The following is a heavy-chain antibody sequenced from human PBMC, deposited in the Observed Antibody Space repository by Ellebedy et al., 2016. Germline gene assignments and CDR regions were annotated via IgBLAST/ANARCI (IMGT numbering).Heavy chain of an antibody. CDR2: IYYSGST. V-gene: IGHV4-39*07. CDR1: GGSISSSSYY. CDR3: ARELHVGGSYVRRAFDY. D-gene: IGHD1-26*01. Sequence: SETLSLXCTVSGGSISSSSYYWGWIRQPPGKGLEWIGSIYYSGSTYYNPSLKSRVTISVDTSKNQFSLKLSSVTAADTAVYYCARELHVGGSYVRRAFDYWGQGTLVTVSS. J-gene: IGHJ4*02.